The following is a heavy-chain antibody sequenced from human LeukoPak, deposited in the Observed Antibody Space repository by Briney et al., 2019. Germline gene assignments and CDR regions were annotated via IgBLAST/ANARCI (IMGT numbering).Heavy chain of an antibody. J-gene: IGHJ4*02. V-gene: IGHV1-69*06. CDR3: ATAGKYYDFWSGFLY. Sequence: ASVKVSCKASGGTFSSYAISWVRQAPGQGLEWMGGIIPIFGTAIYAQKFQGRVTMTEDTSTDTAYMELSSLRSEDTAVYYCATAGKYYDFWSGFLYWGQGTLVTVSS. D-gene: IGHD3-3*01. CDR2: IIPIFGTA. CDR1: GGTFSSYA.